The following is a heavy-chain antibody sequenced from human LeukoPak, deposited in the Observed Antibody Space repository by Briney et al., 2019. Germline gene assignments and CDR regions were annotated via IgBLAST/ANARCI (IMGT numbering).Heavy chain of an antibody. CDR1: GYSISSGYY. J-gene: IGHJ4*02. CDR3: ARDAGGDFDY. V-gene: IGHV4-38-2*02. CDR2: TFHSGSP. Sequence: SETMSLTCNVSGYSISSGYYWGWIRQPPGKALEWIGTTFHSGSPNYNPSLKSRVTISIDTSKNQFSLKLSSVTAADTAFYYCARDAGGDFDYWGQGTLVTVSS. D-gene: IGHD2-21*01.